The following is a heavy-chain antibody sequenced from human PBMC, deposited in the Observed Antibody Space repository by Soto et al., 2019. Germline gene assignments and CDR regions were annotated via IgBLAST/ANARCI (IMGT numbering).Heavy chain of an antibody. CDR2: MNPNSGDT. CDR3: ARVGGNWNDDYFDY. CDR1: GYTFTNHD. D-gene: IGHD1-1*01. Sequence: QVQLVQSGAEVKKPGASVKVACKASGYTFTNHDINXVRQATGQGPEWMGWMNPNSGDTGYAQNFQDRVTMTRDTSTRTAYMELSSLRSEDTAVYYCARVGGNWNDDYFDYWGQGTLVTVSS. V-gene: IGHV1-8*01. J-gene: IGHJ4*02.